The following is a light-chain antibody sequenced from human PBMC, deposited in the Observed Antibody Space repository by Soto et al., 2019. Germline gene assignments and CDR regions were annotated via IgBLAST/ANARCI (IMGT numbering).Light chain of an antibody. J-gene: IGKJ1*01. CDR3: QQYNVYSPGT. Sequence: DIQMTQSPSTLSASVGDRVTITCRASQRLSNWLAWYQQKPGKAPKLLIYDASSLQSGVRSRFSGSGSGTEFTLTISSLQPDDFATYYCQQYNVYSPGTFGQGTKVDIK. V-gene: IGKV1-5*01. CDR2: DAS. CDR1: QRLSNW.